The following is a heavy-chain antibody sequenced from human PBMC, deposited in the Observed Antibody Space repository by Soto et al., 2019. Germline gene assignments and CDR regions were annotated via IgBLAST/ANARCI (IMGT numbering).Heavy chain of an antibody. D-gene: IGHD3-10*01. V-gene: IGHV3-9*01. CDR3: AKGYGSGSPYYYMDV. CDR2: ISWNSGSI. Sequence: EVQLVESGGGLVQPGRSLRLSCAASGFTFDDYAMHWVRQAPGKGLEWVSGISWNSGSIGYADSVKGRFTISRDNAKNSLYLQMNSLRAEDTALYYCAKGYGSGSPYYYMDVWGKGTTVTVSS. J-gene: IGHJ6*03. CDR1: GFTFDDYA.